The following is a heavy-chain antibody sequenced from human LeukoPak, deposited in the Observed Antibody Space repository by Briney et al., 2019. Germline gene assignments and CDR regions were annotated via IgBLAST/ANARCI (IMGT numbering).Heavy chain of an antibody. J-gene: IGHJ5*02. CDR1: GYTFTGYY. CDR3: ARDLPITMVRGVTNWFDP. CDR2: INPNSGAT. Sequence: ASVKVSCKASGYTFTGYYMHWVRQAPGQGLEWMGWINPNSGATNYAQKFQGRVTMTRDTSISTAYMELSRLRSDDTAVYYCARDLPITMVRGVTNWFDPWGQGTLVTVSS. V-gene: IGHV1-2*02. D-gene: IGHD3-10*01.